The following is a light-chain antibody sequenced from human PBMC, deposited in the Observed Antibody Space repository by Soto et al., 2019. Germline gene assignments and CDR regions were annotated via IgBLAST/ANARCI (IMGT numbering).Light chain of an antibody. Sequence: DIQMTHSPSTLSASVGDIVNITCRASQSISSWLAWFQQKPGKAPKLLIYKSSSLESGVPSRFRGSGSGTEFTLTISSLQPDDFATYYFQQYNSYSATFGQGTKWEIK. CDR2: KSS. V-gene: IGKV1-5*03. CDR3: QQYNSYSAT. CDR1: QSISSW. J-gene: IGKJ1*01.